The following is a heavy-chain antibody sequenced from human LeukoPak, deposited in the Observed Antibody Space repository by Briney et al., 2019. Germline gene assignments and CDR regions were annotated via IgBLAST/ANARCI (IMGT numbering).Heavy chain of an antibody. J-gene: IGHJ4*02. CDR3: ATAYSSSWYYFDY. CDR1: GYTLTELS. V-gene: IGHV1-24*01. CDR2: FDPEDGET. Sequence: GASVKVSCKVSGYTLTELSMHWVRQAPGKGLEWMGGFDPEDGETIYAQKFQGRVTMTEDTSTDTAYMELSSLRFEDTAVYYCATAYSSSWYYFDYWGQGTLVTVSS. D-gene: IGHD6-13*01.